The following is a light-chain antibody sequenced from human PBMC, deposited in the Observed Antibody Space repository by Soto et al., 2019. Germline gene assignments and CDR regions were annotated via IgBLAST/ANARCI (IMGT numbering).Light chain of an antibody. V-gene: IGKV3-20*01. CDR2: GAS. Sequence: EIVLTQSPGTLSLSPGERATLSCRASQSVSSSYLAWYQQKPGQAPRLLIYGASSRATGIPDRFSGSGSGTDLTLTISRLEPEVFAVYYCQQYGSSPSLTFGGGTKVEIK. CDR3: QQYGSSPSLT. J-gene: IGKJ4*01. CDR1: QSVSSSY.